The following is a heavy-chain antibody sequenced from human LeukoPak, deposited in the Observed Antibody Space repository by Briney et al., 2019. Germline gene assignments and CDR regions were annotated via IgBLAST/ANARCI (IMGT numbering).Heavy chain of an antibody. Sequence: SETLSITCTRTGGSISSYYWSWIRQPPGKGLEWIGYIYYSGSTNYNPSLKSRVTISVDTSKNQFSLKLSSVTAADTAVYYCARGGFYYDSSGYSLDYWGQGTLVTVSS. D-gene: IGHD3-22*01. CDR1: GGSISSYY. J-gene: IGHJ4*02. CDR2: IYYSGST. V-gene: IGHV4-59*01. CDR3: ARGGFYYDSSGYSLDY.